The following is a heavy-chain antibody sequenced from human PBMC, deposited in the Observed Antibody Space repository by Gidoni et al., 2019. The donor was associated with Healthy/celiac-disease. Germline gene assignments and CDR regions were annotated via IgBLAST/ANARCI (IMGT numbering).Heavy chain of an antibody. CDR2: ISSSGSTI. V-gene: IGHV3-48*03. Sequence: EVQLVESGGGLVQPGGSLRLSCAASGFTFRSYEMNWVRQAPGKGLEWVSYISSSGSTIYYADSVKGRFTISRDNAKNSLYLQMNSLRAEDTAVYYCAREALTMVRGVSPHFDYWGQGTLVTVSS. CDR3: AREALTMVRGVSPHFDY. J-gene: IGHJ4*02. CDR1: GFTFRSYE. D-gene: IGHD3-10*01.